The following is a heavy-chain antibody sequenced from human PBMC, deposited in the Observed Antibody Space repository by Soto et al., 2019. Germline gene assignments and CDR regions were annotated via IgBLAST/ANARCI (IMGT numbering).Heavy chain of an antibody. Sequence: SQTRSLTCAVYGGSFSGYYWSWIRQPPGKGLEWMGEINHSGSTNYNPALNRRGPISVDTSTYRFSLKLSSVTAPDKAWYYCGRRGMYSSGWYRAKNGFDYWGQGTMVTVSS. V-gene: IGHV4-34*01. D-gene: IGHD6-19*01. J-gene: IGHJ4*02. CDR2: INHSGST. CDR1: GGSFSGYY. CDR3: GRRGMYSSGWYRAKNGFDY.